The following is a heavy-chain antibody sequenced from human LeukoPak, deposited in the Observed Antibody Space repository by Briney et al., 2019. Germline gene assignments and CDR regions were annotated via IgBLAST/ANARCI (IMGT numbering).Heavy chain of an antibody. CDR3: GTIRDGYKINDY. J-gene: IGHJ4*02. Sequence: GGSLRLSCAASGFTFSSYSMNWVRQAPGKGLEWVSSISSSSYIYYADSVKGRFTISRDNAKNSLYLQMNSLRAEDTAVYYCGTIRDGYKINDYWGQGTLVTVSS. CDR2: ISSSSYI. D-gene: IGHD5-24*01. CDR1: GFTFSSYS. V-gene: IGHV3-21*01.